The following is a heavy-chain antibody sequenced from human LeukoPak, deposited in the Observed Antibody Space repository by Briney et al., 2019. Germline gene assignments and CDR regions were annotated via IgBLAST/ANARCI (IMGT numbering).Heavy chain of an antibody. Sequence: GASVKVSCKASGGTFSSYAISWVRQAPGQGLEWMGRIIPIFGTANYAQKFQGRVTITTDESTNTAYTELSSLRSEDTAVYYCAREGSSGYNNWFDPWGQGTLVTVSS. CDR3: AREGSSGYNNWFDP. J-gene: IGHJ5*02. CDR2: IIPIFGTA. D-gene: IGHD3-22*01. CDR1: GGTFSSYA. V-gene: IGHV1-69*05.